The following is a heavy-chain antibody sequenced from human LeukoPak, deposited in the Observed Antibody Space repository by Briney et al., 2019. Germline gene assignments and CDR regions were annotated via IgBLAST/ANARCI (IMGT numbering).Heavy chain of an antibody. D-gene: IGHD3-22*01. J-gene: IGHJ4*02. V-gene: IGHV4-31*03. Sequence: SETLSLTCTVSGGSISSGGYYWSWIRQHPGKGLEWIGYIYYSGSTYYNPSLKSRVTISVDTSKNQFSLKLSSVTAADTAVYSCAREFPDDSSGYYLDYWGQGTLVTVSS. CDR3: AREFPDDSSGYYLDY. CDR2: IYYSGST. CDR1: GGSISSGGYY.